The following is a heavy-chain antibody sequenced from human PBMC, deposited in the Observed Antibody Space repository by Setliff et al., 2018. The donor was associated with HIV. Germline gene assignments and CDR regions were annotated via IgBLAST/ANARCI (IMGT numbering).Heavy chain of an antibody. J-gene: IGHJ3*02. CDR1: GYSFARYG. CDR3: AGVPGRYDSSGYAFDI. CDR2: INPNSGGT. D-gene: IGHD3-22*01. V-gene: IGHV1-2*02. Sequence: ASVKVSCKASGYSFARYGLSWVRQAPGQGLEWMGWINPNSGGTNYAQKFQGRVTMTRDTSISTAYMELSRLRSDDTAVYYCAGVPGRYDSSGYAFDIWGQGTMVTVSS.